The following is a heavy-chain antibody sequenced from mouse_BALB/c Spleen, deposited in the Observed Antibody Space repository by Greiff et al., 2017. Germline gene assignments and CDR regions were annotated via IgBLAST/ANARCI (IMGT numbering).Heavy chain of an antibody. CDR3: AREGYYYGGNYYAMDY. D-gene: IGHD1-1*01. Sequence: VQLQQSGPGLVAPSQSLSITCTVSGFSLTSYGVHWVRQPPGKGLEWLGVIWAGGSTNYNSALMSRLSISKDNSKSQVFLKMNSLQTDDTAMYYCAREGYYYGGNYYAMDYWGQGTSVTVSS. J-gene: IGHJ4*01. CDR2: IWAGGST. V-gene: IGHV2-9*02. CDR1: GFSLTSYG.